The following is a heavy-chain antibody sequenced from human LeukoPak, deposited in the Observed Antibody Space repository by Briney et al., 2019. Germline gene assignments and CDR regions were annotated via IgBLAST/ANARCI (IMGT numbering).Heavy chain of an antibody. D-gene: IGHD3-22*01. Sequence: SETLSLTCTVSGGSISSYYWSWIRQPPGKGLEWIGYIYYSGSTNYNPSLKSRVTISVDTSKNQFSLKLSSVTAADTAVYYCARSGSSGHVDAFDIWGQGTRVTVSS. V-gene: IGHV4-59*01. J-gene: IGHJ3*02. CDR2: IYYSGST. CDR1: GGSISSYY. CDR3: ARSGSSGHVDAFDI.